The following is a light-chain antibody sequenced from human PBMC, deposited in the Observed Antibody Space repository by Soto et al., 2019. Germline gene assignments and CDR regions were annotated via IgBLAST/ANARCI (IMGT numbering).Light chain of an antibody. CDR1: SRDVGRYNL. CDR2: EVT. V-gene: IGLV2-23*02. J-gene: IGLJ1*01. Sequence: QSVLTQPASVSGSPGQSITISCTGTSRDVGRYNLVSWYQQHPGKAPKLMIYEVTKRPSGVSHRFSGSKSGTTASLTISGLQAGDEADYYCCSYAGIYVFGSGTKLTVL. CDR3: CSYAGIYV.